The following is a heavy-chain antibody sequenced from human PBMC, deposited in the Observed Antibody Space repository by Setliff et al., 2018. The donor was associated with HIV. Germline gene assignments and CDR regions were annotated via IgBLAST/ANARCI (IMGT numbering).Heavy chain of an antibody. J-gene: IGHJ6*02. CDR1: GFNFSSHT. CDR2: IRYDGTNE. D-gene: IGHD3-10*01. V-gene: IGHV3-30-3*01. Sequence: PGGSLRLSCAASGFNFSSHTMNWIRQAPGKGLQWVAFIRYDGTNEDYADSVKGRFTISRDNAKNSLYLQMNSLRAEDTAVYFCARPTNIDTLYYGSQSFYMYYYGMDVWGQGTTVTVSS. CDR3: ARPTNIDTLYYGSQSFYMYYYGMDV.